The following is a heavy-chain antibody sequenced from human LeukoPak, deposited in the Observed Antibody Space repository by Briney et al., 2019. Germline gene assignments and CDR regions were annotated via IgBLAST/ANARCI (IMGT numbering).Heavy chain of an antibody. V-gene: IGHV4-59*01. Sequence: SETLSLTCTVSGGSISNYYLTWIRQPPGKGLEWIGYIYYSGSTNYNPSLKSRVTISVDTSKKQFSLKLTSVTAADTAVYYCARDGYSAIDYWGQGTLVTVSS. CDR3: ARDGYSAIDY. CDR1: GGSISNYY. J-gene: IGHJ4*02. CDR2: IYYSGST. D-gene: IGHD1-26*01.